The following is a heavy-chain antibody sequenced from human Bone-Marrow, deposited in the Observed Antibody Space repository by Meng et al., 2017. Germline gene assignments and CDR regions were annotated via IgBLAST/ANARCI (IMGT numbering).Heavy chain of an antibody. J-gene: IGHJ3*02. D-gene: IGHD5-18*01. CDR3: ARDTRGYSYDDAFDI. Sequence: GESLKISCAASGFTFSSYAMHWVRQAPGKGLEWVAVISYDGSNKYYADSVKGRFTISRDNSKNTLYLQMNSLRAEDTAVYYCARDTRGYSYDDAFDIWGQGTMVTVSS. CDR1: GFTFSSYA. CDR2: ISYDGSNK. V-gene: IGHV3-30*04.